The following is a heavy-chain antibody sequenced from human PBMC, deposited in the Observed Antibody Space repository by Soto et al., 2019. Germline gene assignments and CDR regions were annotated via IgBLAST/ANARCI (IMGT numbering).Heavy chain of an antibody. Sequence: QVQLVESGGGVVQPERSLRLSCAASGFTFSSYGMHWVRQAPGKGLERVAVISYDGSNKYYADSVKGRFTISRDNSKNTLYLQMNSLRAEDTAVYYCAPWFGAFDYWGKGTLVTVSS. CDR1: GFTFSSYG. CDR3: APWFGAFDY. D-gene: IGHD3-10*01. J-gene: IGHJ4*02. V-gene: IGHV3-30*03. CDR2: ISYDGSNK.